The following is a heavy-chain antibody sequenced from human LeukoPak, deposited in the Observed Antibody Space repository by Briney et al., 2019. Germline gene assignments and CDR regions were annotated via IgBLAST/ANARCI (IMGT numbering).Heavy chain of an antibody. J-gene: IGHJ3*02. CDR2: ISYDGSNK. CDR3: ARGDAFDI. Sequence: GRSLRLSCAPSGFTFSTYGMHWVRQAPGKGLEWVAVISYDGSNKYYADSVKGRFTISRDNAWNTLYLQMNSLRAEDTAVYYCARGDAFDIWGQGTMVTVSS. CDR1: GFTFSTYG. V-gene: IGHV3-30*03.